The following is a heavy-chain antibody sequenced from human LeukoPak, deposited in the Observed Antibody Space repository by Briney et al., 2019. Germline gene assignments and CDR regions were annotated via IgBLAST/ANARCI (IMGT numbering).Heavy chain of an antibody. CDR2: ISGSGGST. J-gene: IGHJ4*02. CDR3: AKDSYYYDSSGYPS. CDR1: GFTFSSYA. D-gene: IGHD3-22*01. V-gene: IGHV3-23*01. Sequence: GGSLRLSCAASGFTFSSYAMSWVRQAPGKGLEWVSAISGSGGSTNYADSVKGRFTISRDNSKNTLYLQMNSLRAEDTAVYYCAKDSYYYDSSGYPSWGQGTLVTVSS.